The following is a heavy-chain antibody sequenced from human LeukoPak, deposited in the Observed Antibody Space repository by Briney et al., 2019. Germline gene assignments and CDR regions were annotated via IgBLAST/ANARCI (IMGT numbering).Heavy chain of an antibody. D-gene: IGHD6-19*01. V-gene: IGHV3-33*01. CDR2: IWYDGSNK. J-gene: IGHJ4*02. Sequence: GGSLRLSCAASGFTFSSYGMHWVRQAPGKGLEWVAVIWYDGSNKYYADSVKGRFTISRDNSKNTLYLQMNSLRAEDTAVYYCARGRIAVAGEFDYWGQGTLVTVSS. CDR3: ARGRIAVAGEFDY. CDR1: GFTFSSYG.